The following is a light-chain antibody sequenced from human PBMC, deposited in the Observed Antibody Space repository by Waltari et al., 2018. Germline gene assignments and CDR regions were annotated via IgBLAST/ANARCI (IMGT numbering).Light chain of an antibody. J-gene: IGKJ2*03. CDR2: GAS. CDR1: QSVSSNS. CDR3: QEYGRSPRYS. Sequence: EIVLTQSPGTLSLSPGERATLSCRATQSVSSNSLAWYRQHPGQAPSLLIYGASSRATGIPDRFSGSGSGTDFTLTISRLEPEDFAVYYCQEYGRSPRYSFGQGTKEEIK. V-gene: IGKV3-20*01.